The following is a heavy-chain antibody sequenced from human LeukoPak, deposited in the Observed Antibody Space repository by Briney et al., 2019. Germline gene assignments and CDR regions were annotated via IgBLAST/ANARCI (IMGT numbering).Heavy chain of an antibody. V-gene: IGHV3-30*03. Sequence: PGRSLRLSCAASGFTFSSYGMHWVRQAPGKGLEWVAVISYDGSNKYYADSVKGRFTISRDNSKNTLYLQMNSLRAEDTAVYYCARAPPVVGGIDYWGQGTLVTVSS. CDR2: ISYDGSNK. CDR3: ARAPPVVGGIDY. J-gene: IGHJ4*02. CDR1: GFTFSSYG. D-gene: IGHD3-22*01.